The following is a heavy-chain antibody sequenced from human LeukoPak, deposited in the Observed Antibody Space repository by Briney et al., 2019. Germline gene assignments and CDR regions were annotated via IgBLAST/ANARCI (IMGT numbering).Heavy chain of an antibody. CDR1: GFTFSSYA. J-gene: IGHJ4*02. CDR3: ARDRCSSTSCYGDY. CDR2: ISYDGSNK. V-gene: IGHV3-30*04. D-gene: IGHD2-2*01. Sequence: GRSLRLSCAASGFTFSSYAMHWVRQAPGKGLEWVAVISYDGSNKYYADSVKGRFTISRDNSKNTLHLRMNSLRAEDTAVYYCARDRCSSTSCYGDYWGQGTLVTVSS.